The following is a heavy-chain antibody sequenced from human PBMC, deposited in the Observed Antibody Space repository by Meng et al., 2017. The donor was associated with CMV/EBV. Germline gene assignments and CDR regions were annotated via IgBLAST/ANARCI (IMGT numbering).Heavy chain of an antibody. CDR2: INPNSGGT. CDR3: ASNGYTSGYYYYYGMDV. J-gene: IGHJ6*02. CDR1: GYTFTGYY. D-gene: IGHD5-24*01. V-gene: IGHV1-2*02. Sequence: ASVKVSCKASGYTFTGYYMHWVRQAPGQGLEWMGWINPNSGGTNYAQKFQGRVTMTRDTSISTAYMELSRLRSDDTAVYYCASNGYTSGYYYYYGMDVWGQGTTVTVSS.